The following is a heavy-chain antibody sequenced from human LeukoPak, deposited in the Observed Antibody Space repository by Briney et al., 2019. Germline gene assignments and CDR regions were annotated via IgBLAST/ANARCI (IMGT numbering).Heavy chain of an antibody. CDR1: GFTFSSYA. CDR2: ISAGGGGT. V-gene: IGHV3-23*01. Sequence: GGSLRLSCAASGFTFSSYAMSWVRQAPGKGLEWVSAISAGGGGTYYADSVKGRFTISRDNSKDTLFLQTNSLRAEHTAVYYCARKGQGYYFEYWGQGALVTVSS. J-gene: IGHJ4*02. CDR3: ARKGQGYYFEY.